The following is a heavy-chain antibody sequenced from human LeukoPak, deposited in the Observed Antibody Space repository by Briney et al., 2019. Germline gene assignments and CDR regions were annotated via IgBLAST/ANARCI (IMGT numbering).Heavy chain of an antibody. CDR2: MNPNSGNT. CDR1: GYTFTSYD. Sequence: ASVKVSCKASGYTFTSYDINWVRQATGQGLEWMGWMNPNSGNTGYAQKFQGRVTMTRNTSISTAYMELSSLRSEDTAVYYCARDGLDTAMVSGNYYYYYGMDVWGQGTTVTVSS. J-gene: IGHJ6*02. V-gene: IGHV1-8*01. CDR3: ARDGLDTAMVSGNYYYYYGMDV. D-gene: IGHD5-18*01.